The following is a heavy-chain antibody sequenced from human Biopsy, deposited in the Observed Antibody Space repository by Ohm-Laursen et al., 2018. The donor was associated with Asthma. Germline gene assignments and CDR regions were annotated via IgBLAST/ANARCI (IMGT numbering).Heavy chain of an antibody. D-gene: IGHD5-24*01. CDR3: AKESRRDGYNRRNYYFDY. J-gene: IGHJ4*02. V-gene: IGHV3-23*01. CDR1: GFTFSSYA. Sequence: SLRLSCTASGFTFSSYAMSWVRQAPGKGLEWVSAISGSGGSTYYADSVKGRFTISRDNSKNTLHLQMNSLRAEDTAVYYCAKESRRDGYNRRNYYFDYWGQGTLVTVSS. CDR2: ISGSGGST.